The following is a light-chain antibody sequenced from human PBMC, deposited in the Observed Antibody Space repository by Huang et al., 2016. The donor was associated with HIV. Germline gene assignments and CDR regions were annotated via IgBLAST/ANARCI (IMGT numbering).Light chain of an antibody. CDR3: QQIYSTSIT. J-gene: IGKJ5*01. CDR1: QSISSY. CDR2: AAS. Sequence: DIQMTQSPSSLSASVGDRVTITCRASQSISSYLDWYRQRPGKAPSLLIYAASSLQSGDPSRFSGSGSGTDFTLTISSLQAEDFATYYCQQIYSTSITFGQGTRLEIK. V-gene: IGKV1-39*01.